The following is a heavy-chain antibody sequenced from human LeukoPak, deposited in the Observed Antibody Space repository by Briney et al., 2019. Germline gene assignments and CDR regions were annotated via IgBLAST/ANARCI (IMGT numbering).Heavy chain of an antibody. CDR2: IRGSGGSSGGST. Sequence: GGSLRLSCAASGFTFSTYWMSWVRQAPGKGLEWVSGIRGSGGSSGGSTYYADSVKGRFTISRDDSKNTLYLQMNSLRAEDTAVYYCAKGRVVTAIASFDYWGQGTLVTVSS. V-gene: IGHV3-23*01. CDR1: GFTFSTYW. CDR3: AKGRVVTAIASFDY. J-gene: IGHJ4*02. D-gene: IGHD2-21*02.